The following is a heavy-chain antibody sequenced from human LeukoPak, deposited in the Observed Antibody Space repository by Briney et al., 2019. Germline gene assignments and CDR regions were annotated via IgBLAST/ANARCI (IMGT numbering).Heavy chain of an antibody. CDR3: AKGAGGFSYYNWFDP. Sequence: SETLSLTCTVSGSSISSSPYYWGWIRQPPGKGLEWIGSIYYSGTTHYSPSLESRVTISVDTSKNQFSLKLASVTAADTAIYYCAKGAGGFSYYNWFDPWGQGTLVTVSS. CDR1: GSSISSSPYY. J-gene: IGHJ5*02. D-gene: IGHD5-18*01. V-gene: IGHV4-39*07. CDR2: IYYSGTT.